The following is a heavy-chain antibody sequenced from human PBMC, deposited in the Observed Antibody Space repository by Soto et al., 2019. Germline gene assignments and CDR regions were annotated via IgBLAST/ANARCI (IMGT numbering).Heavy chain of an antibody. Sequence: ASVKVSCKASGGTFSSYAISWVRQAPGQGLEWMGGIIPIFGTANYAQKFQGRVTITADESTSTAYMELSSLRSEDTAVYYCANGYSSSWYRYYYYYGMDVWGQGTTVTVSS. CDR2: IIPIFGTA. J-gene: IGHJ6*02. D-gene: IGHD6-13*01. CDR3: ANGYSSSWYRYYYYYGMDV. CDR1: GGTFSSYA. V-gene: IGHV1-69*13.